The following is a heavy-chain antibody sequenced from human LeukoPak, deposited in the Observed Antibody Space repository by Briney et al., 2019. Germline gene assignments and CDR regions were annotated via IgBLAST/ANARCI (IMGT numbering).Heavy chain of an antibody. CDR2: IRYDGSNK. Sequence: GGSLRPYGAASAFTFSSYGMHWVRQAPGQGLEWLAFIRYDGSNKYYEDSVKGRFTISRDNSKNTLYLQMNSLRAEDTAVYYRAKTLRASLPGYSSSWLYYFDYWGQGTLVTVSS. CDR1: AFTFSSYG. CDR3: AKTLRASLPGYSSSWLYYFDY. D-gene: IGHD6-13*01. V-gene: IGHV3-30*02. J-gene: IGHJ4*02.